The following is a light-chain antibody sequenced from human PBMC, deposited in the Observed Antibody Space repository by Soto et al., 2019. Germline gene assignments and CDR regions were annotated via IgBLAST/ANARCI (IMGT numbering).Light chain of an antibody. J-gene: IGKJ1*01. CDR1: QSISTS. V-gene: IGKV1-39*01. CDR2: AAY. CDR3: QQSYNTPRT. Sequence: DLQMTQSPSSLSASIGDRVTITCRASQSISTSLNWYQQKPGKAPNLLIYAAYNLQSGVPSRFIGSGSGADFTLTISSLQPEYCATYYCQQSYNTPRTFGHGTKVEIK.